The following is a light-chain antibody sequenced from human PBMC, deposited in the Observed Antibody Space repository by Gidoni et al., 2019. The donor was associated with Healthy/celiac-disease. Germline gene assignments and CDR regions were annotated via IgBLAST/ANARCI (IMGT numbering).Light chain of an antibody. V-gene: IGKV3-15*01. CDR3: QQYNNWPPVIT. CDR1: QSVSSN. Sequence: EIVMTQSPATLSVSPGERATLSCRASQSVSSNLAWYQQKPGQAPRLPIYGASTRATGIPARFSGSGSGTEFTLTISSLQSEDFAVYYCQQYNNWPPVITFGQGTRLEIK. CDR2: GAS. J-gene: IGKJ5*01.